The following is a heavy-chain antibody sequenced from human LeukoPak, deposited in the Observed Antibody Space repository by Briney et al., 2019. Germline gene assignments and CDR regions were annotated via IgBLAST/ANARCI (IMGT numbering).Heavy chain of an antibody. CDR1: GGSISSYY. CDR2: IYYSGST. V-gene: IGHV4-59*01. Sequence: SETLSLTCTVSGGSISSYYWSWVRQPPGKGLEWIGYIYYSGSTNYNPSLKSRVTISVDTSKNQFSLKLSSVTAADTAVYYCAGVPWFGESGFDYWGQGTLVTVSS. D-gene: IGHD3-10*01. CDR3: AGVPWFGESGFDY. J-gene: IGHJ4*02.